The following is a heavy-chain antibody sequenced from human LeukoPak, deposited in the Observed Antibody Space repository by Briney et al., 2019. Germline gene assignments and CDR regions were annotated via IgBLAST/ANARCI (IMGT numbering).Heavy chain of an antibody. J-gene: IGHJ4*02. V-gene: IGHV4-34*01. Sequence: PSETLSLTCAVYGGSFSGYYWSWIRQPPGKGPEWIGEINHSGSTNYNPSLKSRVTISVDTSKNQFSLKLSSVTAADTAVYYCARGPDIVVVVAATPRYFDYWGQGTLVTVSS. CDR3: ARGPDIVVVVAATPRYFDY. CDR2: INHSGST. D-gene: IGHD2-15*01. CDR1: GGSFSGYY.